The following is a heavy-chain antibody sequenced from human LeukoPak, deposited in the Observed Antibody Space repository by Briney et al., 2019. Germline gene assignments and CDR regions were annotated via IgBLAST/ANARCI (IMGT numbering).Heavy chain of an antibody. Sequence: GGSLRLSCVGSGVPFSSDAMNWVRQAPGKGLEWGASISADNGFTQYADSAKGRFTIPKDNSRNNLYLQMNSLRADDTAVYYCAKCWRPGYTSGWCNWMDHWGQGTPVTVSS. V-gene: IGHV3-23*01. D-gene: IGHD6-19*01. CDR2: ISADNGFT. J-gene: IGHJ5*02. CDR3: AKCWRPGYTSGWCNWMDH. CDR1: GVPFSSDA.